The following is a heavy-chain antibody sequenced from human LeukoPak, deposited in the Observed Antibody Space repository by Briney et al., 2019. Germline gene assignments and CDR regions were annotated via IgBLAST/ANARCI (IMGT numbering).Heavy chain of an antibody. Sequence: QPGGSLRLSCAASGFTVSSNYMSWVRQAPGKGLEWVSVIYSGGSTYYADSVKGRFTISRDNSKNTLYLQMNSLRAEDTAVYYCARDNYGDPGYFDYWGQGTLVTVSS. D-gene: IGHD4-17*01. CDR2: IYSGGST. J-gene: IGHJ4*02. V-gene: IGHV3-53*01. CDR1: GFTVSSNY. CDR3: ARDNYGDPGYFDY.